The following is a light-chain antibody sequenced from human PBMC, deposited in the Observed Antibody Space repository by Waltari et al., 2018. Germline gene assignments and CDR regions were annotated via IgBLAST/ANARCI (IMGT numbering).Light chain of an antibody. J-gene: IGLJ3*02. CDR3: SSYTARSTLV. CDR1: ISDVGGYTF. V-gene: IGLV2-14*01. Sequence: QSALTQSASVSGSPGQTIPISCTGTISDVGGYTFVSWYQQLPGKPPKLLIYGVDQRPSGVSLRFSGSKSANTATLTISGLQPEDEGDYFCSSYTARSTLVFGGGTKLTVL. CDR2: GVD.